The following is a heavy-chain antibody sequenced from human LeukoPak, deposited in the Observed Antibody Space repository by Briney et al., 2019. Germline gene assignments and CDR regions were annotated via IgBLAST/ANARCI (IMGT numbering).Heavy chain of an antibody. J-gene: IGHJ5*02. D-gene: IGHD2-2*01. CDR1: GGTFSSYA. Sequence: SVKVSCKASGGTFSSYAISWVRQAPGQGLEWMGGIIPIFGTANYAQKFQGRVTITADESTSTAYMELSSLRSEDTAVYYCVAPAARGRFDPWGQGTLVTVSS. V-gene: IGHV1-69*01. CDR3: VAPAARGRFDP. CDR2: IIPIFGTA.